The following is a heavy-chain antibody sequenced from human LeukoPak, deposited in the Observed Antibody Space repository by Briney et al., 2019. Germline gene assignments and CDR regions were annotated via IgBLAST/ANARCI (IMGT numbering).Heavy chain of an antibody. J-gene: IGHJ3*02. D-gene: IGHD3-10*01. Sequence: PGGSLRLSCSASGFTFSNYGMHWVRQAPGKGLEWLAFRRRDGGETWYELSVKGRFTILRDNSKDTLYLQMSSLTSEDTAVYFFVPDTGFPDTYYNGVDAFDIWGQGTMVTVFS. V-gene: IGHV3-30*02. CDR2: RRRDGGET. CDR3: VPDTGFPDTYYNGVDAFDI. CDR1: GFTFSNYG.